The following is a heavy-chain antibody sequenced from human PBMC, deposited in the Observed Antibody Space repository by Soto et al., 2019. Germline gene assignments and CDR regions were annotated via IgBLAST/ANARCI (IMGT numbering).Heavy chain of an antibody. CDR3: AIGEWWVGVVNYYYYGIDV. Sequence: QVQLVQSGAEVKKPGSSVKVSCTASGGTFSSYAISWVRQAPGQGLEWMRGIIPIFGTANYAQKIQGRVTITADESTSTSYKELSSLRSEDKSVYYCAIGEWWVGVVNYYYYGIDVWGQGTTVTVSS. D-gene: IGHD3-3*01. V-gene: IGHV1-69*12. CDR2: IIPIFGTA. J-gene: IGHJ6*02. CDR1: GGTFSSYA.